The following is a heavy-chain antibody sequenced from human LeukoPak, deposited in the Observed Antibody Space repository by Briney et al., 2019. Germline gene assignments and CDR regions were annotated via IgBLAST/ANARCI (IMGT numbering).Heavy chain of an antibody. Sequence: GGSLRLSCAASGFXFGSYAMTWVRQAPGKGLESVSVITDGADTYYADSVKGRFTISRDNSQNTVHLQMDNLRADDTAVYYCAKVDYWSPENYLDSWGQGTLVTVSS. CDR3: AKVDYWSPENYLDS. D-gene: IGHD1-1*01. CDR1: GFXFGSYA. J-gene: IGHJ4*02. CDR2: ITDGADT. V-gene: IGHV3-23*01.